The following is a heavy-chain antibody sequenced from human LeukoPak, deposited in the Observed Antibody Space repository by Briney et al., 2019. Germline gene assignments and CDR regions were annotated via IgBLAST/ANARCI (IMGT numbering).Heavy chain of an antibody. V-gene: IGHV4-4*07. Sequence: SSETLSLTCTVSGGSVRSYYWSWVRQPPGKGLEWIGHIHHSRDTNYNASLKSRVTMSVDTSKNQFSLRLSSVTAADTAVYYCARDRGYSYAFDYWGQGTLVTVSS. J-gene: IGHJ4*02. D-gene: IGHD5-18*01. CDR3: ARDRGYSYAFDY. CDR1: GGSVRSYY. CDR2: IHHSRDT.